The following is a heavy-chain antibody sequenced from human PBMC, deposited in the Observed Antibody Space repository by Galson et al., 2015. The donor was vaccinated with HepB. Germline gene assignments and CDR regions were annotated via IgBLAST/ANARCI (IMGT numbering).Heavy chain of an antibody. CDR2: INPNSGST. CDR1: GYAFTGYY. V-gene: IGHV1-2*02. D-gene: IGHD2-21*01. J-gene: IGHJ3*02. CDR3: AREGNNYECGGYWYDGFDI. Sequence: SVKVSCKASGYAFTGYYIHWVRQAPGQGLEWMGWINPNSGSTIYAQKFQGRVTITRDTSISTAYVEVNRLKSDDTAVYYCAREGNNYECGGYWYDGFDIWGQGTVVTVSS.